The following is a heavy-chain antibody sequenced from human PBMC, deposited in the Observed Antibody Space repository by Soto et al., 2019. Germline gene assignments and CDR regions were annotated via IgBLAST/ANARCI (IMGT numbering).Heavy chain of an antibody. D-gene: IGHD3-9*01. CDR3: TRAGDILTGYYIGY. J-gene: IGHJ4*02. Sequence: GGSLRLSCTASGFTFGDYAMSWVRQAPGKGLEWVGLIRSKAYGGTTEYAASVKGRFTISRDDSKSIAYLQMNSLKTEDTAVYYCTRAGDILTGYYIGYWGQGTLVTVSS. CDR2: IRSKAYGGTT. V-gene: IGHV3-49*04. CDR1: GFTFGDYA.